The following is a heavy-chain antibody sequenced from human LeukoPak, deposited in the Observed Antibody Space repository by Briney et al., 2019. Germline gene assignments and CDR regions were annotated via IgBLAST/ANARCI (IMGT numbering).Heavy chain of an antibody. V-gene: IGHV4-59*12. D-gene: IGHD4-23*01. J-gene: IGHJ5*02. Sequence: PSETLSLTCTVSGGSISSYYWSWIRQPPGKGLEWIGYIYYSGSTNYNPSLKSRVTISVDTSKNQFSLKLSSVTAADTAVYYCARVSYGGNSDQPLDPWGQGTLVTVSS. CDR1: GGSISSYY. CDR3: ARVSYGGNSDQPLDP. CDR2: IYYSGST.